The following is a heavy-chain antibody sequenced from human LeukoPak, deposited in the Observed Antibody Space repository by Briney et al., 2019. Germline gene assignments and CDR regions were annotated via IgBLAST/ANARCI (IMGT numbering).Heavy chain of an antibody. CDR1: GFTFRSYA. J-gene: IGHJ4*02. V-gene: IGHV3-23*01. CDR2: ISGSPDNT. CDR3: ARLVGVSPLDY. D-gene: IGHD3-16*01. Sequence: GESLRLSCVVSGFTFRSYAMYWVRQAPGKGLEWVSGISGSPDNTYYADSVKGRFATSRDDSRNTLYLQMNSLRAEDTAVYYCARLVGVSPLDYWGQGTPVTVSS.